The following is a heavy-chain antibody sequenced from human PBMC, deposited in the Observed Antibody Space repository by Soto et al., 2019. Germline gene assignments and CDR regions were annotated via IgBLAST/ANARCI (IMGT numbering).Heavy chain of an antibody. V-gene: IGHV3-23*01. CDR1: GFTFSSYA. CDR2: ISGSGGST. CDR3: AKDLRSPCRGCMLGSPFDY. D-gene: IGHD2-8*01. J-gene: IGHJ4*02. Sequence: GGSLRLSCAASGFTFSSYAMSWVRQAPGKGLEWVSAISGSGGSTYYADPVKGRFTISRDNSKNTLYLQMNSLRAEDTAVYYCAKDLRSPCRGCMLGSPFDYWGQGTLVTVSS.